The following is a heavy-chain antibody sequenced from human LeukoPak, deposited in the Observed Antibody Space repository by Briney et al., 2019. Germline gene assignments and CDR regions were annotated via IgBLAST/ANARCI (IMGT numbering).Heavy chain of an antibody. D-gene: IGHD6-19*01. CDR1: GYTYTRYA. Sequence: ASVKDSCKASGYTYTRYAMHWVRQAPGQRLEWMGWINAGNGNTKYPQKFQGRVTITRDTSASTAYMELSSLRSEDTAVYYCARDRIAVADVWGQGTLVTVSS. CDR2: INAGNGNT. J-gene: IGHJ4*02. V-gene: IGHV1-3*01. CDR3: ARDRIAVADV.